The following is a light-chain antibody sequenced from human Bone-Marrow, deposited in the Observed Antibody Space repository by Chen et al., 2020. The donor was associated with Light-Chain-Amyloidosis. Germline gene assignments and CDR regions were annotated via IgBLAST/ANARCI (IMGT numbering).Light chain of an antibody. J-gene: IGLJ3*02. CDR2: EDN. V-gene: IGLV6-57*04. CDR3: QSYDSSPV. CDR1: SGRIASND. Sequence: NCMLTQPHTVSESPGKSATISCTRSSGRIASNDVQWYQQRPGSAPTTVIYEDNQRPSGVPDRFSGSIASSSNSASLTISGLKTEDEADYYCQSYDSSPVFGGGTKLTVL.